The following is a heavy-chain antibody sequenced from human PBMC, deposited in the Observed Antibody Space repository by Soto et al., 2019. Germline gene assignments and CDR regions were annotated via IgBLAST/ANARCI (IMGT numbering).Heavy chain of an antibody. D-gene: IGHD3-22*01. J-gene: IGHJ5*02. CDR1: GFSSSTYA. V-gene: IGHV3-23*01. Sequence: EVQLLESGGGLVQPGGSLRLSCAASGFSSSTYAMSWVRQSPGKGLEWVSGISGSGANTYYAESVKGRFTISSDYSTNTLFLQMNSLRAEDTALYYCAKGHHISVYYEWLDPWGQGTLITVSS. CDR2: ISGSGANT. CDR3: AKGHHISVYYEWLDP.